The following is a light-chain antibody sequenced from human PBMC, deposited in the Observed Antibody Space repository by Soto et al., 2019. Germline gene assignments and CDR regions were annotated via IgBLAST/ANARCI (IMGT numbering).Light chain of an antibody. V-gene: IGKV1-5*03. CDR1: QSISSW. J-gene: IGKJ1*01. CDR2: KAS. Sequence: DVQMTQSPSTLSASVGDRVTITCRASQSISSWLAWYQQKPGKPPKLLIYKASILESGVPSRFSGSGSGTEFTLTISSLQPDDFAIYSYQHYYSYPWTFGQGTEVEIK. CDR3: QHYYSYPWT.